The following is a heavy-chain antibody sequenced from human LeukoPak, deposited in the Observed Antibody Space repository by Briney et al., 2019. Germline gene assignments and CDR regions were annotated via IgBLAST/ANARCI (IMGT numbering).Heavy chain of an antibody. Sequence: GGSLRLSCAASGFTFSSYWMHWVRQAPGKGLVWVSRINSDGSSTSYADSVKGRFTISRDNAKNTLYLQMTSLRAEDTAVYYCARDDSSGWWGADAFDIWGQGTMVTVSS. J-gene: IGHJ3*02. CDR1: GFTFSSYW. V-gene: IGHV3-74*01. D-gene: IGHD6-19*01. CDR3: ARDDSSGWWGADAFDI. CDR2: INSDGSST.